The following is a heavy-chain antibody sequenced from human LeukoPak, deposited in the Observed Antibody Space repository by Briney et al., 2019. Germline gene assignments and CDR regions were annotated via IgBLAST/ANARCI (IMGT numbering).Heavy chain of an antibody. Sequence: ASVKVSCKASGYTFTNYVISWVRQAPGQGLEWMGCISAYNGNMNYAQRFEGRFTVATDIVTSIAYMELRSLRSDDTAVYYCARSSSAWYGLDYWGQGTLVTVSS. CDR1: GYTFTNYV. J-gene: IGHJ4*02. V-gene: IGHV1-18*01. CDR3: ARSSSAWYGLDY. CDR2: ISAYNGNM. D-gene: IGHD6-13*01.